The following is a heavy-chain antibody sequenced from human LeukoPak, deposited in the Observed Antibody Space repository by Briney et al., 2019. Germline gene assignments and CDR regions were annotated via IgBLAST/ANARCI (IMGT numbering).Heavy chain of an antibody. CDR2: ISSSSSYI. J-gene: IGHJ4*02. V-gene: IGHV3-21*01. CDR3: ARAAGIVDRSSWYVFDY. CDR1: GFTFSTYR. D-gene: IGHD6-13*01. Sequence: GGSLRLSCAASGFTFSTYRMNWVRQVPGKGLEWVSSISSSSSYIYYADSVKGRFTISRDNAKNSLYLQMNSLRAEDTAVYYCARAAGIVDRSSWYVFDYWGQGTLVTVSS.